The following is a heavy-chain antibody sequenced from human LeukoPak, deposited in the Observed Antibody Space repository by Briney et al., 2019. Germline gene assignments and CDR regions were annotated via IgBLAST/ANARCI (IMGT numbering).Heavy chain of an antibody. D-gene: IGHD3-10*01. CDR1: GFIFSSYG. CDR3: AKDDNYGSGSPFDY. Sequence: GGSLRLSCAASGFIFSSYGMHWVRQAPGKGLEWVAVISYDGSNKYYADSVKGRFTISRDNSKNTLYLQMNSLRAEDTAVYYCAKDDNYGSGSPFDYWGQGTLVTVSS. CDR2: ISYDGSNK. J-gene: IGHJ4*02. V-gene: IGHV3-30*18.